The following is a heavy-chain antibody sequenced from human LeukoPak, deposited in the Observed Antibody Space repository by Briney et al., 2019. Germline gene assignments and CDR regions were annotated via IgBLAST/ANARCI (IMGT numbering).Heavy chain of an antibody. J-gene: IGHJ4*02. V-gene: IGHV4-4*02. CDR1: GVSISSADW. CDR2: IHHSGRT. Sequence: SETLSLTCNVSGVSISSADWWNWVRQPPGKGLEWIGEIHHSGRTTYNSSLQSRVTLSVDKSTNQFSLRLNSVTAADTAVYYCARLRYSSLDQWGQGTLVTVSS. CDR3: ARLRYSSLDQ. D-gene: IGHD2-15*01.